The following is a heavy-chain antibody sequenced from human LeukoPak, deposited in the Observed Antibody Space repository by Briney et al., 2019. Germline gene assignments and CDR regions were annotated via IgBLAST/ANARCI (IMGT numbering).Heavy chain of an antibody. V-gene: IGHV4-61*02. CDR1: GGSISSGSYY. D-gene: IGHD6-6*01. J-gene: IGHJ4*02. CDR2: IYTSGST. Sequence: SQTLSLTCTVSGGSISSGSYYWSWIRQPAGKGLEWIGRIYTSGSTNYNPSLKSRVTISVDTSKNQSSLKLSSVTAADTAVYYCAREGISSSFLDYWGQGTLVTVSS. CDR3: AREGISSSFLDY.